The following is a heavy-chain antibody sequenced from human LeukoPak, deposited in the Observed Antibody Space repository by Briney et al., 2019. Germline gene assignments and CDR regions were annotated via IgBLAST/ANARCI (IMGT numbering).Heavy chain of an antibody. Sequence: GGYLRLSCAASGFTFSSDGMHWVRQAPGKGLEWVAFIRYDGTKKYYAESVKGRFTISRDNSKNTLSLQMNSLRADDTAVYYCAKEMTTGGQDYWGQGTLVTVSS. CDR1: GFTFSSDG. CDR2: IRYDGTKK. CDR3: AKEMTTGGQDY. J-gene: IGHJ4*02. D-gene: IGHD4-11*01. V-gene: IGHV3-30*02.